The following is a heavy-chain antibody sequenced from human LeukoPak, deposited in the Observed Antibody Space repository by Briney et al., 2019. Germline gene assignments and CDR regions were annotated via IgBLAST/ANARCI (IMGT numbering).Heavy chain of an antibody. CDR2: IIPIFGTA. Sequence: GASVKVSCKASGGTFSSYAISWVRQAPGQGLEWMGGIIPIFGTANYAQKFQGRVTITADESTSTAYMELGSLRSEDTAVYYCASSDRYYSNWFDPWGQGTLVTVSS. CDR3: ASSDRYYSNWFDP. CDR1: GGTFSSYA. J-gene: IGHJ5*02. D-gene: IGHD3-10*01. V-gene: IGHV1-69*01.